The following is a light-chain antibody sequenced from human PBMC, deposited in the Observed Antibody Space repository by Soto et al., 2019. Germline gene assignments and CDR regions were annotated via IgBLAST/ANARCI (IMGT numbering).Light chain of an antibody. CDR2: KAS. J-gene: IGKJ2*01. CDR3: QQYNSYSYT. Sequence: IQLTQYTSTLSASVGDRVTITCRASQSISSWLAWYQQKPGKAPKLLIYKASSLESGVPSRFSGSGSGTEFTLTISSLQPDDFATYYCQQYNSYSYTFGQGTKVDIK. V-gene: IGKV1-5*03. CDR1: QSISSW.